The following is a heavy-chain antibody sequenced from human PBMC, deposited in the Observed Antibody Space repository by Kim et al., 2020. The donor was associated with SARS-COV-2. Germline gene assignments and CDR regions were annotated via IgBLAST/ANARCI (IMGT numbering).Heavy chain of an antibody. CDR1: GGSISSYY. D-gene: IGHD5-18*01. V-gene: IGHV4-59*13. Sequence: SETLSLTCTVSGGSISSYYWSWIRQPPGKGLEWIGYIYYSGSTNYNPSLKSRVTISVDTSKNQFSLKLSSVTAADTAVYYCARVYSYGQYYFDYWGQGTL. J-gene: IGHJ4*02. CDR3: ARVYSYGQYYFDY. CDR2: IYYSGST.